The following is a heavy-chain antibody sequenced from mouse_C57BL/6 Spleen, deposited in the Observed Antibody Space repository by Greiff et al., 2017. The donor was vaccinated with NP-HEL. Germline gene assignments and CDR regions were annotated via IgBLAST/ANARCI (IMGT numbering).Heavy chain of an antibody. CDR1: GYTFTSYW. J-gene: IGHJ1*03. V-gene: IGHV1-53*01. CDR3: ARDAYITTVVATMRYFDV. Sequence: QVQLKQPGTELVKPGASVKLSCKASGYTFTSYWMHWVKQRPGQGLEWIGNINPSNGGTNYNEKFKSKATLTVDKSSSTAYMQLSSLTSEDSAVYYCARDAYITTVVATMRYFDVWGTGTTVTVSS. CDR2: INPSNGGT. D-gene: IGHD1-1*01.